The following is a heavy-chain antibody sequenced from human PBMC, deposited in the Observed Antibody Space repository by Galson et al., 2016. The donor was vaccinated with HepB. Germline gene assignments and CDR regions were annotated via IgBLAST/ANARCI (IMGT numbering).Heavy chain of an antibody. D-gene: IGHD4-17*01. V-gene: IGHV1-18*04. J-gene: IGHJ4*02. Sequence: SCKASGYTFNTHAISWVRQAPGQGLEWMGWISTYNGNTNYAQKFQGRITLTTDTSTSTAYMELTSLRSDDTAVYYCFRGAPSDFFDLWGQGTLVTVSS. CDR2: ISTYNGNT. CDR1: GYTFNTHA. CDR3: FRGAPSDFFDL.